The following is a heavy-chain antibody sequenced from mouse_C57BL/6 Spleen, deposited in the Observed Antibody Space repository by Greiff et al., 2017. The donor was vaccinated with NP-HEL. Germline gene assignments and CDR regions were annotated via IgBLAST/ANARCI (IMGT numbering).Heavy chain of an antibody. J-gene: IGHJ2*01. CDR3: TRGGGTEGYFDY. D-gene: IGHD4-1*01. Sequence: EVQVVESGEGLVKPGGSLKLSCAASGFTFSSYAMSWVRQTPEKRLEWVAYISSGGDYIYYADTVKGRFTISRDNARNTLYLQMSSLKSEDTAMYYCTRGGGTEGYFDYWGQGTTLTVSS. CDR2: ISSGGDYI. CDR1: GFTFSSYA. V-gene: IGHV5-9-1*02.